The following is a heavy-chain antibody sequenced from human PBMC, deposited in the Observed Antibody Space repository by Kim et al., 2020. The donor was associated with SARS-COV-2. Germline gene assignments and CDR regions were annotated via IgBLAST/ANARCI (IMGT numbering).Heavy chain of an antibody. V-gene: IGHV1-18*04. Sequence: ASFKVSCKSSGYIFSTYGFSFFLHSPGQWLYLLLFIISLYFYAHYAHKFQFRVTMTTDTSTNTAYMELWSLRSDDTAMYYCARGAYGDVSFDYWGQGTLVTVSS. J-gene: IGHJ4*02. D-gene: IGHD4-17*01. CDR2: IISLYFYA. CDR1: GYIFSTYG. CDR3: ARGAYGDVSFDY.